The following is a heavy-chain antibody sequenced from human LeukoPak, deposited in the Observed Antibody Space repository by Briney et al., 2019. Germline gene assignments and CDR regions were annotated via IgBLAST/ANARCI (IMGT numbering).Heavy chain of an antibody. CDR1: GYTFTGYY. CDR2: INPNSGGT. V-gene: IGHV1-2*02. J-gene: IGHJ4*02. CDR3: ARPMALGYSYGYYDY. Sequence: ASVKVSCKASGYTFTGYYMHWARQAPGQGLEWMGWINPNSGGTNYAQKFQGRVTMTRDTSISTAYMELSRLRSDDTAVYYCARPMALGYSYGYYDYWGQGTLVTVSS. D-gene: IGHD5-18*01.